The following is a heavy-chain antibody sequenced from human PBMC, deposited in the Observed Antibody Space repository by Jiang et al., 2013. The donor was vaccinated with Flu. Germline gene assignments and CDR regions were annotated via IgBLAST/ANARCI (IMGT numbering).Heavy chain of an antibody. V-gene: IGHV1-46*01. CDR3: ARGGSEERVLWFGELSLDY. CDR2: INPSGGST. Sequence: GAEVKKPGASVKVSCKASGYTFTSYYMHWVRQAPGQGLEWMGIINPSGGSTSYAQKFQGRVTMTRDTSTSTVYMELSSLRSEDTAVYYCARGGSEERVLWFGELSLDYWGQGTLVTVSS. D-gene: IGHD3-10*01. CDR1: GYTFTSYY. J-gene: IGHJ4*02.